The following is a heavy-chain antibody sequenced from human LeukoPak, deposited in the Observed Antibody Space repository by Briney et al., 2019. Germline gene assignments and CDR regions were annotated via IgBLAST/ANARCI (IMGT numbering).Heavy chain of an antibody. Sequence: ASVKVSCKASGYTFTSYYMHWVRQAPGQGLEWMGIINPSGGSTSYAQKFQGRVTMTRDTSISTAYMELSRLRSDDTAVYYCARDRLYCSSTSCYHDAFDIWGQGTMVTVSA. CDR3: ARDRLYCSSTSCYHDAFDI. CDR1: GYTFTSYY. CDR2: INPSGGST. V-gene: IGHV1-46*01. D-gene: IGHD2-2*01. J-gene: IGHJ3*02.